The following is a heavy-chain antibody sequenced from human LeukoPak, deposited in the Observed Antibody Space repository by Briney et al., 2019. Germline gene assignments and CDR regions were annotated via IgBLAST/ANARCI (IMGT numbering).Heavy chain of an antibody. CDR2: IYYSGTT. CDR3: ARYYDNSGALDY. Sequence: PSETLSLTCTVSSGSISSYYWSWIRQPPGKGLEWIGWIYYSGTTNSNPSLKSRVTMSVDTSRNQFSLKLSSVTAADTAIYYCARYYDNSGALDYWGQGTLVTVSS. J-gene: IGHJ4*02. CDR1: SGSISSYY. V-gene: IGHV4-59*01. D-gene: IGHD3-22*01.